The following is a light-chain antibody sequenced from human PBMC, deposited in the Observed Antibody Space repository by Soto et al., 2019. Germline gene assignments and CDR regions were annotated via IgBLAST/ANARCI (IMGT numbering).Light chain of an antibody. CDR2: TLS. V-gene: IGKV2-40*01. CDR1: QTLLNSDDGNTY. CDR3: MQRIQFPWT. Sequence: EIVMTQTPLSLPVTPGEPAAISCRSSQTLLNSDDGNTYLDWYLQKPGQSPQLLIKTLSSRASGVPGRFSGSGSGTDFTLKISRVGADDVGVYYCMQRIQFPWTFGQGTKVEIK. J-gene: IGKJ1*01.